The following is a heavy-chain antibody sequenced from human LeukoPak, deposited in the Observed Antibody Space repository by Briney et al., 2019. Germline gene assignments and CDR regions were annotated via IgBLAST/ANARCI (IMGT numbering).Heavy chain of an antibody. D-gene: IGHD3-22*01. CDR2: VDTEDGET. CDR1: GYTFTDYY. CDR3: AIEYYYDSSGYYQY. J-gene: IGHJ4*02. Sequence: ASVKVSCKVSGYTFTDYYMHWVQQAPGKGLEWMGLVDTEDGETIYAEKFQGRVTITADTSTDTAYMELSSLRSEDTAVYYCAIEYYYDSSGYYQYWGQGTLVTVSS. V-gene: IGHV1-69-2*01.